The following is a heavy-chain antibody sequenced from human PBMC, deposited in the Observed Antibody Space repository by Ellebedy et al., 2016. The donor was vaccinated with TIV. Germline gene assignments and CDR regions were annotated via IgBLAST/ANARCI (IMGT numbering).Heavy chain of an antibody. Sequence: ASVKVSCXASGYTFTSYGISWVRQAPGQGLEWMGWISAYNGNTNYAQKLQDRVTMTTDTSTSTAYMELRSLRSDDTAVYYCASPLGIAAAGTTDYWGQGTLVTVSS. CDR3: ASPLGIAAAGTTDY. CDR2: ISAYNGNT. CDR1: GYTFTSYG. J-gene: IGHJ4*02. V-gene: IGHV1-18*01. D-gene: IGHD6-13*01.